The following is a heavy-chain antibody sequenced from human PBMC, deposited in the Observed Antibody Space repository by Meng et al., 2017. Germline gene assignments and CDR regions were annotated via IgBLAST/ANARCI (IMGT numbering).Heavy chain of an antibody. V-gene: IGHV3-15*01. CDR3: TTDPRY. CDR1: KFTFKDVW. CDR2: IKSKTDGGTT. J-gene: IGHJ4*02. Sequence: VPLLELGGVLLKPGGSLRLSCAASKFTFKDVWMSWVRQAPGKGLEWLGRIKSKTDGGTTDYAAPVKGRFIISRDDSKSTLYLQINSLKIEDTGVYYCTTDPRYWGQGTLVTVSS.